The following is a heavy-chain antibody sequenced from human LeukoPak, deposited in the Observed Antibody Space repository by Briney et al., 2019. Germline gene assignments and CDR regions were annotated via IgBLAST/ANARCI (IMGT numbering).Heavy chain of an antibody. CDR1: GFTVSSNY. J-gene: IGHJ3*02. V-gene: IGHV3-53*01. CDR2: IYSGGST. D-gene: IGHD2-2*02. Sequence: GGSLRLSCAASGFTVSSNYMSRVRQAPGKGLEWVSVIYSGGSTYYADSVKGRFTISRDNSKNTLYLQMNSLRAEDTAVYYCAREGYCSSTSCYTLGDAFDIWGQGTMVTVSS. CDR3: AREGYCSSTSCYTLGDAFDI.